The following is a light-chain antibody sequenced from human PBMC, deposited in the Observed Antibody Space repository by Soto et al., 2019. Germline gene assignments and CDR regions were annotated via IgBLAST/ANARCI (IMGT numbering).Light chain of an antibody. CDR1: SSDVGSYNL. J-gene: IGLJ2*01. CDR2: EGS. CDR3: CSYAGSSTVV. Sequence: QSALNQPASVSGSPGQSITISCTGTSSDVGSYNLVSWYQQHPGKAPKLMIYEGSKRPSGVSNRFSGSKSGNTASLTISGLQAEDEADYYCCSYAGSSTVVFGGGTQLTV. V-gene: IGLV2-23*01.